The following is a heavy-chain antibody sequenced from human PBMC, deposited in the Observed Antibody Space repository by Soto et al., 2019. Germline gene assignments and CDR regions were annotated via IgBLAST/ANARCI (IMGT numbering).Heavy chain of an antibody. V-gene: IGHV4-34*09. D-gene: IGHD6-19*01. J-gene: IGHJ6*02. Sequence: SETLSLTCAVYGGSFSGDYWSWICQPPGKGLEWIGEINHSGSTNYNPSLKSRVTISVDTSKNQFSLKLSSVTAADTAVYYCARDQIAVATYYYYGMDVWGQGTTVTVSS. CDR3: ARDQIAVATYYYYGMDV. CDR2: INHSGST. CDR1: GGSFSGDY.